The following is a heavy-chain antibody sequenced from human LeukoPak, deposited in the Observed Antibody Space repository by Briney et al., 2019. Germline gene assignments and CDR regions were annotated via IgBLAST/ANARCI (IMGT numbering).Heavy chain of an antibody. CDR3: VREGSGSTHYMDV. D-gene: IGHD3-10*01. V-gene: IGHV3-21*01. Sequence: GGSLRLSCAASGFTFSRDWMSWVRQAPGKGLEWVSSITGSSKSIDYADSVKGRFAISRDNAKNSLFLQMDSLRVEDTAVYYCVREGSGSTHYMDVWGKGTTVTVSS. J-gene: IGHJ6*03. CDR2: ITGSSKSI. CDR1: GFTFSRDW.